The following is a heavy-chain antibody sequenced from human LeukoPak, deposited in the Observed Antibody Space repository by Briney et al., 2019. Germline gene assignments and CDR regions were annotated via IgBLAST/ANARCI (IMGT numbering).Heavy chain of an antibody. J-gene: IGHJ6*03. D-gene: IGHD6-6*01. CDR3: ARDGLDQLVLGAYHHYYYMDV. CDR2: IIPIIGRA. CDR1: GGTFSSYD. V-gene: IGHV1-69*10. Sequence: SVKVSCKASGGTFSSYDISWVRQAPGQGLEWMGGIIPIIGRANYAQKFQGRVTITADKSMSTAYMELSRLRSEDTAVYYCARDGLDQLVLGAYHHYYYMDVWGKATTVTVPS.